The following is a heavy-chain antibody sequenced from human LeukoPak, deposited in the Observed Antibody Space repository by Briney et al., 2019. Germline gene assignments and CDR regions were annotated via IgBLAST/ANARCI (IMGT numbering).Heavy chain of an antibody. D-gene: IGHD5-18*01. V-gene: IGHV4-59*01. CDR1: GGSISSYY. CDR2: IYYSGST. J-gene: IGHJ4*02. CDR3: ARMPRYSYGTLDY. Sequence: SETLSLTCTVSGGSISSYYWSWIRQPPGKGLEWIGYIYYSGSTNYNPSLRSRVTISVDTSKNQFSLKLSSVTAADTAVYYCARMPRYSYGTLDYWGQGTLVTVSS.